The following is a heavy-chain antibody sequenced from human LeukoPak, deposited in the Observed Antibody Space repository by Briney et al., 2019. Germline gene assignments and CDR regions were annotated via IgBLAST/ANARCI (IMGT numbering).Heavy chain of an antibody. D-gene: IGHD4-17*01. V-gene: IGHV4-4*02. CDR2: IYHSGST. CDR1: GGSISSSNW. CDR3: ARGGYGDYDRALDY. Sequence: SETLSLTCAVSGGSISSSNWWSWVRQPPGKGLEWIGEIYHSGSTNYNPSLKSRVTISVDTSKNQFSLKLSSVTAADTAVYYCARGGYGDYDRALDYWGQGTLVTVSS. J-gene: IGHJ4*02.